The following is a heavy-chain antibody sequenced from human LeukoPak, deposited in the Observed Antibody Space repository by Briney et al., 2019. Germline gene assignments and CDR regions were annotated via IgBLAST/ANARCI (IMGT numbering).Heavy chain of an antibody. D-gene: IGHD3-10*01. V-gene: IGHV4-34*01. CDR3: ARGTRYGSGNYYYYMDV. CDR1: GGSFSGYY. J-gene: IGHJ6*03. Sequence: SETLSLTCAVYGGSFSGYYWGWIRQPPGKGLEWIGEINHSGSTNYNPSLKSRVTISVDTSKNQFSLKLSSVTAADTAVYYCARGTRYGSGNYYYYMDVWGKGTTVTVSS. CDR2: INHSGST.